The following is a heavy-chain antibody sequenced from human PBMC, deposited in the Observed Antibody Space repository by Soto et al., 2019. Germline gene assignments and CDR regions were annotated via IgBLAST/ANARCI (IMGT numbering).Heavy chain of an antibody. V-gene: IGHV3-7*03. D-gene: IGHD5-18*01. Sequence: PGGSLRLSCAASGFTFSSYWMSWVRQAPGKGLEWVANIKQDGSEKYYVDSVKGRFTISRDNAKNSLYLQMNSLRAEDTAVYYCAKDRGKNTAMVRVDYWGQGTLVTVSS. CDR3: AKDRGKNTAMVRVDY. J-gene: IGHJ4*02. CDR1: GFTFSSYW. CDR2: IKQDGSEK.